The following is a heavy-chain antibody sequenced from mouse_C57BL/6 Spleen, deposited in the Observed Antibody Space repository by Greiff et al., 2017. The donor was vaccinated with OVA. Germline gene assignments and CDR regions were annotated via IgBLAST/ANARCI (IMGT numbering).Heavy chain of an antibody. CDR2: SNPSSGYT. CDR3: ASTPPLGSSPLAWFAY. D-gene: IGHD1-1*01. J-gene: IGHJ3*01. CDR1: GYIFTSYT. Sequence: VQLQQSGAELARPGASVKMFCKASGYIFTSYTMHWVKQRPGQGLEWIGYSNPSSGYTKYNQKFKDKATLTADKSSSTAYMQLSSLTSEDSAVYYCASTPPLGSSPLAWFAYWGQGTLVTVSA. V-gene: IGHV1-4*01.